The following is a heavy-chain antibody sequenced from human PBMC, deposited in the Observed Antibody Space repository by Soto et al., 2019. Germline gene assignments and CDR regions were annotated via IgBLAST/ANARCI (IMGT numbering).Heavy chain of an antibody. D-gene: IGHD3-10*01. V-gene: IGHV4-34*01. CDR1: GGSFSGYY. CDR2: INHSGST. CDR3: ARFQGLRGSRTYYYYYGMEV. Sequence: SETLSLTCAVYGGSFSGYYWSWIRQPPGKGLEWIGEINHSGSTNYNPSLKSRVTISVDTSKNQFSLKLSSVTAADTAVYYCARFQGLRGSRTYYYYYGMEVWGQGTTVTVS. J-gene: IGHJ6*02.